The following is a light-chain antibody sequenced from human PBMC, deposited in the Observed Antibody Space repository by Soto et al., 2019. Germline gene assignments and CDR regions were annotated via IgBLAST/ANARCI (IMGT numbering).Light chain of an antibody. V-gene: IGKV3-15*01. CDR3: QQYNDWPLT. J-gene: IGKJ4*01. CDR2: HAS. CDR1: QSVSTY. Sequence: EIVMTQSPATLSVSPGERVTLSCRASQSVSTYLAWHQQRPGQAPRLLIYHASTRATGIPARFSGSGSGTEFTLTISSLQSEDFAVYYCQQYNDWPLTFGGGTKVDI.